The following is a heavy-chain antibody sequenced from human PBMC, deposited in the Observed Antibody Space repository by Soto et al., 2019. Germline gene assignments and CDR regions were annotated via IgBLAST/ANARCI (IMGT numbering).Heavy chain of an antibody. CDR3: AQKPGSYFGY. CDR1: GFSLTTSGVG. Sequence: QITLKESGPTLVKPTQTLTLTCTFSGFSLTTSGVGVGWIRQPPGKALECLALIYWDDDKRYSPSLKTRLTIPKDTSKHQVVLTMTNMDPLDTATYYCAQKPGSYFGYWGQGTLVTVSS. V-gene: IGHV2-5*02. D-gene: IGHD2-15*01. CDR2: IYWDDDK. J-gene: IGHJ4*02.